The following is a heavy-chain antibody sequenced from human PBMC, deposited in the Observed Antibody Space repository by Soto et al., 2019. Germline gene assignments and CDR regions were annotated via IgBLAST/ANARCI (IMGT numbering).Heavy chain of an antibody. CDR3: TRLYCGGDCDFDS. CDR2: IRDKANSYAT. Sequence: EVQLVESGGGLVQPGGSLKLSCAASGFTFSGSAMHWVRQASRKGLEWVGRIRDKANSYATAYTASVKGRFTISRDDSKNTAYLQMNSLKTEDTAVYYCTRLYCGGDCDFDSWGQGTLVTVSS. CDR1: GFTFSGSA. V-gene: IGHV3-73*02. D-gene: IGHD2-21*02. J-gene: IGHJ4*02.